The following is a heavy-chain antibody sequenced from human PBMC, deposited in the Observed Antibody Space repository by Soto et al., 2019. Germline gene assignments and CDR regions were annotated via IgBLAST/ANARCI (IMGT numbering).Heavy chain of an antibody. CDR2: INPNSGGT. Sequence: ASLKVSCKASGYTFTGYYMHWVRQAPGQGLEWMGWINPNSGGTNYAQKFQGWVTMTRDTSISTAYMELSRLRSDDTAVYYCASGGLGYCSGGSCPSYYYYGMDVWGQGTTVTVSS. CDR3: ASGGLGYCSGGSCPSYYYYGMDV. CDR1: GYTFTGYY. V-gene: IGHV1-2*04. D-gene: IGHD2-15*01. J-gene: IGHJ6*02.